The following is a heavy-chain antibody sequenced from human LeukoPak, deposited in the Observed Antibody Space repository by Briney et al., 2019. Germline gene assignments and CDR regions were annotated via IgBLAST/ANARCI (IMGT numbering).Heavy chain of an antibody. CDR2: ISGDGEST. D-gene: IGHD2-2*01. V-gene: IGHV3-23*01. J-gene: IGHJ4*02. CDR1: GVTLRNYA. CDR3: AKDRDCSSTGCYVFAN. Sequence: GGSLRLSCAASGVTLRNYAMTWIRQAPRKGLQWVSVISGDGESTYYADSVRGRFTISRDNSKNTMYLQMNNLRAEDTAICYCAKDRDCSSTGCYVFANWGQGTLVTVSS.